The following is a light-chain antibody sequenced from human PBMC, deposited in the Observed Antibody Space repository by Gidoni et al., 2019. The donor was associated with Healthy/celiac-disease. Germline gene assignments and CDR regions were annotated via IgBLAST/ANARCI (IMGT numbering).Light chain of an antibody. CDR3: HQSYSTPPYT. CDR2: AAS. V-gene: IGKV1-39*01. CDR1: QSIRSY. J-gene: IGKJ2*01. Sequence: DIQMTQSPSSLSASVGDRVTITCRASQSIRSYLNWYQQKPGKAPKLLIYAASILQSGVPSRFSGSGSGTDFTLTISSLQPEDFATYYCHQSYSTPPYTFGQGTKLEIK.